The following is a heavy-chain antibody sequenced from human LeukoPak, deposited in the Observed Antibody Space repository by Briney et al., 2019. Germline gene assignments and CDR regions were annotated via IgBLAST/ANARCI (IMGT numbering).Heavy chain of an antibody. CDR1: GGSISSGGYS. J-gene: IGHJ4*02. Sequence: SETLSLTCAVSGGSISSGGYSWSWIRQPPGKGLEWIGYIYHSGSTYYNPSLKSRVTISVDRSKNQFSLKLSSVTAADTAVYYCARALYDFWSGYYGWNGYWGQGTLVTVSS. CDR2: IYHSGST. D-gene: IGHD3-3*01. V-gene: IGHV4-30-2*01. CDR3: ARALYDFWSGYYGWNGY.